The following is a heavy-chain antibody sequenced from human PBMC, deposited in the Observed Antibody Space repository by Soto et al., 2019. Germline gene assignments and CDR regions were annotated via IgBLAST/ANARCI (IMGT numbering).Heavy chain of an antibody. V-gene: IGHV3-23*01. Sequence: PGGSLRLSCVASGFSFSSYAMTLVRQAPGRGLEWVSVISVSDGSTYYADSVKGRFTISRDNSKNTLYLQMNSLRAEDTAVYYCAKDRERDDWYEDYWGQGTLITVSS. CDR1: GFSFSSYA. J-gene: IGHJ4*02. CDR2: ISVSDGST. D-gene: IGHD3-9*01. CDR3: AKDRERDDWYEDY.